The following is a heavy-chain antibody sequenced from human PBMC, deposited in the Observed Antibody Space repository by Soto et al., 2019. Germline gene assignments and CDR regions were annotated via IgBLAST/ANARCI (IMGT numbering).Heavy chain of an antibody. CDR3: ARDVVLMVYASKNYGMDF. J-gene: IGHJ6*02. Sequence: ASVKVSCKASGYTFTSYAMHWARQAPGQRLEWMGWINAGNGNTKYSQKFQGRVTITRDTSASTAYMELSSLRSEDTAVYYCARDVVLMVYASKNYGMDFWGQGTTVTVSS. D-gene: IGHD2-8*01. V-gene: IGHV1-3*01. CDR1: GYTFTSYA. CDR2: INAGNGNT.